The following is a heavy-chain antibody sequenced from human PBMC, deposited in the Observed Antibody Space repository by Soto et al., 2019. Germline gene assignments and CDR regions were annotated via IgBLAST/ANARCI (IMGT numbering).Heavy chain of an antibody. V-gene: IGHV3-53*01. CDR3: ATWHLREHAYDI. J-gene: IGHJ3*02. Sequence: GGSLRLSCAAFGFTVSGKKYVAWVRQAPGKGLEWVSALYDLDGTYYADSVKGRFTTSSDSSRTTVYLQMNDLRPDDTAVYSCATWHLREHAYDIWGQGTTVTVSS. D-gene: IGHD3-10*01. CDR1: GFTVSGKKY. CDR2: LYDLDGT.